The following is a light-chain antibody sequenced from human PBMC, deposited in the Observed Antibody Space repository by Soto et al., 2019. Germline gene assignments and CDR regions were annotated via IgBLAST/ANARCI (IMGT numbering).Light chain of an antibody. CDR1: QSAYSSY. V-gene: IGKV3D-20*02. J-gene: IGKJ5*01. CDR3: QQRRSWQVT. CDR2: GAS. Sequence: PGDRATLSCRSSQSAYSSYLSWYQQKPGQAPRLLIYGASNRATGIPDRFSGSGSGTDFTLTISSLEPEDFAVYYCQQRRSWQVTFGQGTRLEIK.